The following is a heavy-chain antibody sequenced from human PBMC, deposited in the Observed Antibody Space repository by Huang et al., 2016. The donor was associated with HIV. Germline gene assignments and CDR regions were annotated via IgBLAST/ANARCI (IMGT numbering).Heavy chain of an antibody. J-gene: IGHJ6*02. CDR2: ISVMSNYI. V-gene: IGHV3-21*01. CDR1: GFSFGSYN. D-gene: IGHD2-21*02. Sequence: QLVESGGGLVRPGGSLRISCATSGFSFGSYNMNWVRQAAGKGLEWVCSISVMSNYIEYADSGKGRFTISRDNVKKSLYLQMHSLRADGAAVYYCARAYCGGDCYPGVTYRNGMDVWGQGTTVTVSS. CDR3: ARAYCGGDCYPGVTYRNGMDV.